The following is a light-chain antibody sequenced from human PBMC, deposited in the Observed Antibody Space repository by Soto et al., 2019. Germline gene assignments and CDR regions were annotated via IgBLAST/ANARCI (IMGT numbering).Light chain of an antibody. CDR1: QSVSSTY. CDR3: QQYGRSGT. Sequence: MLTKSRGTLSLSKMEIATLSCRASQSVSSTYLIWYQQKPGQAPRLLIYGASSRATGVPDRFSGGGSGTDFTLTISRLEPEDFAVYYCQQYGRSGTFGQGTMVDIK. CDR2: GAS. J-gene: IGKJ1*01. V-gene: IGKV3-20*01.